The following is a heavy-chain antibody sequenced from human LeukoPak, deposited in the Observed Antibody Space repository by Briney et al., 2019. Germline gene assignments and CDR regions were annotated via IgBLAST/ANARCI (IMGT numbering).Heavy chain of an antibody. CDR2: ISANSGYI. CDR3: ARDVSRVVPAARYFDY. CDR1: GFTFSDHY. J-gene: IGHJ4*02. V-gene: IGHV3-11*06. D-gene: IGHD2-2*01. Sequence: SGGSLRLSCAASGFTFSDHYMSWIRQAPGKGLEWVSYISANSGYIKFADSVRGRFTISRDNAKNSLYLQMNSLRAKDTAVYYCARDVSRVVPAARYFDYWGQGTLVTVSS.